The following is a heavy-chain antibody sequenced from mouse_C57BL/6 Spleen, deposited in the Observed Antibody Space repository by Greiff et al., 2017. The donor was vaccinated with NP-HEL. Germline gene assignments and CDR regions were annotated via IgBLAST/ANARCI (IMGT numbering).Heavy chain of an antibody. CDR1: GYTFTSYW. CDR3: ARRSQGVWYFDV. Sequence: QVQLQQPGAELVRPGSSVKLSCKASGYTFTSYWMHWVKQRPIQGLEWIGNIDPSDSETHYNQKFKDKATLTVDKSSSTAYMQLSSLTSEDSAVYYCARRSQGVWYFDVWGTGTTVTVSS. J-gene: IGHJ1*03. CDR2: IDPSDSET. V-gene: IGHV1-52*01.